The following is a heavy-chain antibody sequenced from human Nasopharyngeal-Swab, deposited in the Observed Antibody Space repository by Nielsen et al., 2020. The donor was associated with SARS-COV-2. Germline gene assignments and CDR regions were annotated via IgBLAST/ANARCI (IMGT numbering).Heavy chain of an antibody. D-gene: IGHD1-1*01. CDR1: GFTVSSNY. CDR2: IYSGGST. J-gene: IGHJ4*02. CDR3: ARGRKTGTTSYYLDY. Sequence: GESLKISCAASGFTVSSNYMSWVRQAPGKGLEWVSVIYSGGSTYYADSVKGRFTISRDNSKNTLYLQMNSLRAEDTAVYYCARGRKTGTTSYYLDYWGQGTLVTVSS. V-gene: IGHV3-66*01.